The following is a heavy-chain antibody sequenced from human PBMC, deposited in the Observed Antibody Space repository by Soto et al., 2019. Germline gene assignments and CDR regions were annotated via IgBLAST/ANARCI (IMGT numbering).Heavy chain of an antibody. V-gene: IGHV1-46*03. CDR3: ARGPVGGYYDSSGYLTNFDY. D-gene: IGHD3-22*01. Sequence: ASLTVSCKASGETFTSYSIHLVRQAPGQGLECMGIINPSGGSTSYAQKFQGRVTMTRDTSTSTVYMELSSLRSEDTAVYYCARGPVGGYYDSSGYLTNFDYWG. CDR1: GETFTSYS. CDR2: INPSGGST. J-gene: IGHJ4*01.